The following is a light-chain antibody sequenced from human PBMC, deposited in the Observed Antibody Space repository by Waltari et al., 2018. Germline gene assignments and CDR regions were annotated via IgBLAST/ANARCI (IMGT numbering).Light chain of an antibody. CDR1: LLTKKY. J-gene: IGLJ3*02. CDR2: KDN. CDR3: YSAADNNWV. V-gene: IGLV3-27*01. Sequence: SYELTQPSSVSVSPGQTARITRSGALLTKKYTRWPQQQPGQTPVLVIYKDNERPSGIPERFSGSSSGTTVTLTIAGAQVEDEADYYCYSAADNNWVFGGGTKLTVL.